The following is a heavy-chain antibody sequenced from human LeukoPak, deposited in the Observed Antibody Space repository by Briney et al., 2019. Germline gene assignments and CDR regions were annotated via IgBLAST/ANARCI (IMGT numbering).Heavy chain of an antibody. D-gene: IGHD6-19*01. CDR1: GGSFSGYY. CDR2: INHSGST. Sequence: NPSETLSLTCAVYGGSFSGYYWSWIRQPPGKGLEWIGEINHSGSTNYNPSLKSRVTISVDTSKNQFSLKLSSVTAADTAVYYCARGWVAGVDYWGQGTLVTVSS. J-gene: IGHJ4*02. CDR3: ARGWVAGVDY. V-gene: IGHV4-34*01.